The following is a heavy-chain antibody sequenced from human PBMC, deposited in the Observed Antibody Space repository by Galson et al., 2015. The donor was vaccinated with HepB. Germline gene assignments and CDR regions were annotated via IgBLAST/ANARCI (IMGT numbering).Heavy chain of an antibody. J-gene: IGHJ4*02. V-gene: IGHV3-30*18. D-gene: IGHD3-10*01. CDR1: GFTFSSYG. Sequence: SLRLSCAASGFTFSSYGMHWVRQAPGKGLEWVAVISYDGSNKYYADSVKGRFTISRDNSKNTLYLQMNSLRAEDTAVYYCAKDRRFGDPLDYWGQGTLVTVSS. CDR3: AKDRRFGDPLDY. CDR2: ISYDGSNK.